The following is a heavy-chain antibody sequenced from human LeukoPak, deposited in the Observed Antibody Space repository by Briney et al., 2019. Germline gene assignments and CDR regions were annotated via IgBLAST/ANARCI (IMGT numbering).Heavy chain of an antibody. CDR3: AKGVRFGESNFDY. CDR2: ISASGSTI. Sequence: PGGSLRLSCAASGFTFSSYEMNWVRQAPGKGLEWVSYISASGSTIYYADSVRGRFTIYRGNAQNSLYLEMNSLRAEDTAVYYCAKGVRFGESNFDYWGQGTLVTVSS. CDR1: GFTFSSYE. V-gene: IGHV3-48*03. J-gene: IGHJ4*02. D-gene: IGHD3-10*01.